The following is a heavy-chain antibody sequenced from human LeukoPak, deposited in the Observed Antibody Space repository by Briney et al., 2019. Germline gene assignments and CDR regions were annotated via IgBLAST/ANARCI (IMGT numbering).Heavy chain of an antibody. Sequence: PGGSLRLSCAASGFTFSSYWMHWVRQAPGKGLVRVSRINSDGSSTSYADSVKGRFTISRDNAKNTLYLQMNSLRAEGTAVYYCASYRGDFWSGYYSNWFDPWGQGTLVTVSS. J-gene: IGHJ5*02. D-gene: IGHD3-3*01. V-gene: IGHV3-74*01. CDR1: GFTFSSYW. CDR3: ASYRGDFWSGYYSNWFDP. CDR2: INSDGSST.